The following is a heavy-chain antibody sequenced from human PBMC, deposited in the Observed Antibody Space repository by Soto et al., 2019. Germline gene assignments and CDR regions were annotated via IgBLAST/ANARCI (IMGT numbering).Heavy chain of an antibody. CDR3: ARARGADRPNWFDP. D-gene: IGHD3-10*01. CDR2: ISSSGSTI. CDR1: GSTFSDYY. Sequence: GGSLRLSCAASGSTFSDYYMSWIRQAPGKGLEWVSYISSSGSTIYYADSVKGRFTISRDNAKNSLYLQMNSLRAADTATYYCARARGADRPNWFDPWGQGTPVTVSS. V-gene: IGHV3-11*01. J-gene: IGHJ5*02.